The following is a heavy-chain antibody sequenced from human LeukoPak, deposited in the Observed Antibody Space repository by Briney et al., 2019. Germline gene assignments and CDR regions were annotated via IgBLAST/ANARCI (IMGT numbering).Heavy chain of an antibody. CDR2: IWYDGSNK. CDR1: GFTFSSFQ. CDR3: ARRGLDWLLYLDY. Sequence: GGSLRPSCAASGFTFSSFQMTWVRQAPGKGLEWVAVIWYDGSNKYYADSVKGRFTISRDNSKNTLYLQMNSLRAEDTAVYYCARRGLDWLLYLDYWGQGTLVTVSS. D-gene: IGHD3/OR15-3a*01. J-gene: IGHJ4*02. V-gene: IGHV3-33*08.